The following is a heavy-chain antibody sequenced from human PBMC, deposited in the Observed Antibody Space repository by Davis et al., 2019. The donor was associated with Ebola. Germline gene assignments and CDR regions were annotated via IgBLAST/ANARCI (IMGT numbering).Heavy chain of an antibody. Sequence: ASVKVSCKASGYTFTGYYMHWVRQAPGQGLEWMGIINPSGGSTSYAQKFQGRVTMTRDTSTSTVYMELSRLRSDDTAVYYCARVRSAGKAPNYYYYYMDVWGKGTTVTVSS. D-gene: IGHD6-13*01. CDR1: GYTFTGYY. CDR3: ARVRSAGKAPNYYYYYMDV. J-gene: IGHJ6*03. CDR2: INPSGGST. V-gene: IGHV1-46*01.